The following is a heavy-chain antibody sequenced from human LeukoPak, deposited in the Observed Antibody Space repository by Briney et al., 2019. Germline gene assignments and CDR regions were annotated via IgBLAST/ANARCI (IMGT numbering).Heavy chain of an antibody. CDR2: IFPSGGEI. CDR3: ARDLVFLVIGHYFDY. V-gene: IGHV3-23*01. Sequence: GGSLRLSCAASGFTFSTFAMIWVRQPPGKGLEWVSSIFPSGGEIHYADSVRGRFTISRDNSKSTLSLQMNSLRAEDTAVYYCARDLVFLVIGHYFDYWGQGTLVTVSS. CDR1: GFTFSTFA. D-gene: IGHD3-10*01. J-gene: IGHJ4*02.